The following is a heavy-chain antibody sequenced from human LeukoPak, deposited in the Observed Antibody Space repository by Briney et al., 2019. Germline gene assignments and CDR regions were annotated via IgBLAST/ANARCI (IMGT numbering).Heavy chain of an antibody. J-gene: IGHJ4*02. CDR3: ARDKSVGATPLDY. Sequence: GGSLRLSYAASGFTFSSYWMTWVRQAPGKGLERVANIKQDGSEKYYVDSVKGRFTISRDNAKRSLYLQMNSLRAEDTAVYYCARDKSVGATPLDYWGQGTLVTVSS. D-gene: IGHD1-26*01. CDR1: GFTFSSYW. CDR2: IKQDGSEK. V-gene: IGHV3-7*05.